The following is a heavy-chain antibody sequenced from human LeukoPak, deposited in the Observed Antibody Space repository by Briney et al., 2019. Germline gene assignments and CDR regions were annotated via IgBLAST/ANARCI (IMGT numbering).Heavy chain of an antibody. CDR3: AREVSSYYFAS. V-gene: IGHV3-48*01. CDR2: SSSSSSTI. J-gene: IGHJ4*02. D-gene: IGHD6-19*01. Sequence: GGALRLSCAASGFTFSSYSRNWGRQAPGKGVGWVSYSSSSSSTIYYAASVKGRFPISRDNAKNSLYLQMNSLRAEDTAVYYCAREVSSYYFASWGQGTLVTASS. CDR1: GFTFSSYS.